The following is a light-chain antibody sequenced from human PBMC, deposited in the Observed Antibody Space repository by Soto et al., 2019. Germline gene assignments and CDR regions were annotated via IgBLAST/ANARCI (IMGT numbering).Light chain of an antibody. Sequence: QSVLTQPPSASGTPGQRVTISCSGSSSNIGGYAVNWYQHLPGTAPKLLIYSNTLRPSGVPDRFSGSKSGTSASLAISGLRSEDEADYYCSSWDNSLNGVTFGGGTKLTVL. CDR1: SSNIGGYA. CDR3: SSWDNSLNGVT. CDR2: SNT. J-gene: IGLJ2*01. V-gene: IGLV1-44*01.